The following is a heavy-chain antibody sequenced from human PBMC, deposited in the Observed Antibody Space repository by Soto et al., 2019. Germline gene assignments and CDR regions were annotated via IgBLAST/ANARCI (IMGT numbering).Heavy chain of an antibody. CDR3: ASKMDRARLSCLDF. Sequence: SVKVSCKASGGTFSSYAISWVRQAPGQGLEWMGGIIPIFGTANYAQKFQGRVTITADESTSTAYMELSSLRSEDTAVYYCASKMDRARLSCLDFWGQGTMVTVSS. V-gene: IGHV1-69*13. CDR2: IIPIFGTA. J-gene: IGHJ4*02. CDR1: GGTFSSYA. D-gene: IGHD2-15*01.